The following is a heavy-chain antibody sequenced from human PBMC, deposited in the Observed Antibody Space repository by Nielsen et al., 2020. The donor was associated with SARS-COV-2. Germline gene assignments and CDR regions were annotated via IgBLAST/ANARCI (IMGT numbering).Heavy chain of an antibody. CDR3: ARGVEMATIRTAFDI. D-gene: IGHD5-24*01. CDR2: INPSGGT. Sequence: WVRQAPGQGLEWMGIINPSGGTNYAQKFQGWVTMTRDTSISTASMELSRLRSDDTAVYYCARGVEMATIRTAFDIWGQGTMVTVSS. J-gene: IGHJ3*02. V-gene: IGHV1-2*04.